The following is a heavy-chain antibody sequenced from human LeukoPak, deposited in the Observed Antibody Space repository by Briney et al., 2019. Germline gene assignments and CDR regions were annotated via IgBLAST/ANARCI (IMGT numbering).Heavy chain of an antibody. CDR2: VSYVGGNK. CDR3: ARSPRHRNDILTGYLLN. Sequence: GGSLRLSCAASGFTFSSYVMHWVRQAPGKGLGWGAVVSYVGGNKYYADSVKGPFLISRDNSKNTLYLQMNSLRAEDTAVYYCARSPRHRNDILTGYLLNWGQGTLVTVSS. J-gene: IGHJ4*02. V-gene: IGHV3-30*03. CDR1: GFTFSSYV. D-gene: IGHD3-9*01.